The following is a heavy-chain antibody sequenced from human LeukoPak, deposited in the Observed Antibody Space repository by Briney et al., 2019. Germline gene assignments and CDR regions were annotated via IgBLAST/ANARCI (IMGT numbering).Heavy chain of an antibody. Sequence: KPSETLSLTCAVYGGSFSGYYWSWIRQPPGKGLEWIGEINHSGSTNYNPSLKSRVTISVDTSKNHFSLKLSSVTAADTAVYYCARGRRGIVVMTARSTRGPTWFDPWGQGTLVTVSS. CDR1: GGSFSGYY. J-gene: IGHJ5*02. D-gene: IGHD2-21*02. CDR2: INHSGST. V-gene: IGHV4-34*01. CDR3: ARGRRGIVVMTARSTRGPTWFDP.